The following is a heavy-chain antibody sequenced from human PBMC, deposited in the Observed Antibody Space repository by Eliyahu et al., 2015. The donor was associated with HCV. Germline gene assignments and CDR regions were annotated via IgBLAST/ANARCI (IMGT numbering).Heavy chain of an antibody. J-gene: IGHJ3*02. CDR1: GGXISSSNW. D-gene: IGHD3-9*01. Sequence: QVQLQESGPGLVKPSGTLSLTCAVSGGXISSSNWWXWVRQPPGKGLEWIGEIYHSWSTNYNPSLKSRVTISVDKSKNQFSLKLSSVTAADTAVYYCARGVDPDILTGYYKGDAFDIWGQGTMVTVSS. CDR3: ARGVDPDILTGYYKGDAFDI. V-gene: IGHV4-4*02. CDR2: IYHSWST.